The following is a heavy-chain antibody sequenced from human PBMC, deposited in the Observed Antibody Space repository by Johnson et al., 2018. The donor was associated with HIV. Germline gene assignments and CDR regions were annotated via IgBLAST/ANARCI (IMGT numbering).Heavy chain of an antibody. CDR1: GFTVSSNY. V-gene: IGHV3-66*01. D-gene: IGHD1-26*01. CDR2: IYSGGST. J-gene: IGHJ3*02. Sequence: VQLVESGGGLVQPGKSLRLSCAASGFTVSSNYMRWVRQAPGKGLVWVSVIYSGGSTYYADSLMGRFTLSRDNSKNTLYLQMNSLRAEDTAVYYCARGGGSGGEGGAFDTWGQGTMVTVSS. CDR3: ARGGGSGGEGGAFDT.